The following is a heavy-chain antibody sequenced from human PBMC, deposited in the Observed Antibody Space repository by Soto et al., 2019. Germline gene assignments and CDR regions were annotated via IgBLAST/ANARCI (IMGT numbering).Heavy chain of an antibody. Sequence: GGSQRLSCAASGFTFSSYGMHWVRQAPGKGLEWVAVISYDGSNKYYADSVKGRFTISRDNSKNTLYLQMNSLRAEDTAVYYCAKDLDWNYFDYWGQGTLVTVSS. V-gene: IGHV3-30*18. CDR3: AKDLDWNYFDY. J-gene: IGHJ4*02. D-gene: IGHD1-1*01. CDR2: ISYDGSNK. CDR1: GFTFSSYG.